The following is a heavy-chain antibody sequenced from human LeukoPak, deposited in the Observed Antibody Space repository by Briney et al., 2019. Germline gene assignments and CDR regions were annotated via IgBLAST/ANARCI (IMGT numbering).Heavy chain of an antibody. D-gene: IGHD3-10*01. CDR1: RFAFVTHG. V-gene: IGHV3-30*02. J-gene: IGHJ4*02. Sequence: GGSLRLSCAASRFAFVTHGMHWVRQAPGKGLEWVASTLYDGSSAYYADSAKGRFTISRDNSKKKMYLQMNSLRAEDTAVYYCARDGLTMVRGVIDYWGQGTLVTVSS. CDR2: TLYDGSSA. CDR3: ARDGLTMVRGVIDY.